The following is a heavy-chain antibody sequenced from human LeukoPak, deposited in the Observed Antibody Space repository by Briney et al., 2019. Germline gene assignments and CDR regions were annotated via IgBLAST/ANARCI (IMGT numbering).Heavy chain of an antibody. V-gene: IGHV3-23*01. CDR2: ISGSGGST. Sequence: GGSLRLSCAASGFTFSSYAMSWVRQAPGKGLEWVSAISGSGGSTYYADSVKGRFTISRDNSKNTQYLQMNSLRAEDTAVYYCAKDQDYDFWSGYYGLYNWFDPWGQGTLVTVSS. J-gene: IGHJ5*02. D-gene: IGHD3-3*01. CDR3: AKDQDYDFWSGYYGLYNWFDP. CDR1: GFTFSSYA.